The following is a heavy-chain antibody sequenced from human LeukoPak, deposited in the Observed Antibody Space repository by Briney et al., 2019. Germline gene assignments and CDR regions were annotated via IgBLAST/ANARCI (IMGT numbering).Heavy chain of an antibody. CDR2: IIPILGIA. CDR1: GGTFSSYA. D-gene: IGHD3-3*01. Sequence: SVKVSCKASGGTFSSYAISWVRQAPGQGRKWMGRIIPILGIAKYAQKFQGRVTITADKSTSTAYMELRSLRSDDTAVYYCATDNRPITIFGVVTPNYYYYYGMDVWGQGTTVTVSS. V-gene: IGHV1-69*04. CDR3: ATDNRPITIFGVVTPNYYYYYGMDV. J-gene: IGHJ6*02.